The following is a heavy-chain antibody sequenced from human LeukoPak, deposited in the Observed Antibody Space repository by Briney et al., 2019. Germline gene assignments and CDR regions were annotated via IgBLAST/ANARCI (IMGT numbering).Heavy chain of an antibody. Sequence: GGSLRLSCAASGFTFSTYAMHWVRQAPGKGLEWVAVVWYDGGETYSADSVKGRITISRDDSKNTLSLHMNSLRAEDTAVHYCARGVDYYDSSGTIDYWGQGTLVTVSS. CDR1: GFTFSTYA. CDR3: ARGVDYYDSSGTIDY. J-gene: IGHJ4*02. D-gene: IGHD3-22*01. V-gene: IGHV3-33*01. CDR2: VWYDGGET.